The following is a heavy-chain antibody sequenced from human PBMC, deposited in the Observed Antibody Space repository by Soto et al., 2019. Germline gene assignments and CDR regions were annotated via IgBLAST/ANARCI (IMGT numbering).Heavy chain of an antibody. D-gene: IGHD1-26*01. CDR2: IGPESGAT. J-gene: IGHJ1*01. CDR1: GYTFTGHY. CDR3: GRGRSGQIVLFY. V-gene: IGHV1-2*02. Sequence: VKLSCKASGYTFTGHYIHWVRQAPEQGPEWMGEIGPESGATRYAQKFQGRVTMTRDMSITTVYMELNNLSPDDTAVYYCGRGRSGQIVLFYWGQGTSDTVSA.